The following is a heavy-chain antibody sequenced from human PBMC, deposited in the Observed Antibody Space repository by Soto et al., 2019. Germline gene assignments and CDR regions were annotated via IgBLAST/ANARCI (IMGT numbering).Heavy chain of an antibody. CDR2: IYYSGST. CDR1: GGSISSSSYY. J-gene: IGHJ4*02. V-gene: IGHV4-39*01. CDR3: ARGEQYYDILPALHYFDY. Sequence: SETLSLTCTVSGGSISSSSYYWGWIRQPPGKGLEWIGSIYYSGSTYYNPSLKSRVTISVDTSKNQFSLKLSSVTAADTAVYYCARGEQYYDILPALHYFDYWGQGTLVTVAS. D-gene: IGHD3-9*01.